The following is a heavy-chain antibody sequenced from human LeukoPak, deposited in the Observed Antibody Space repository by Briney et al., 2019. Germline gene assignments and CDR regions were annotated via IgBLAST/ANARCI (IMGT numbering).Heavy chain of an antibody. D-gene: IGHD3-10*01. CDR2: ISPDYGGT. V-gene: IGHV1-2*02. CDR1: GYTFSHNL. J-gene: IGHJ3*01. Sequence: ASVQVSCKDSGYTFSHNLMYWIRQAPGQGLECMGWISPDYGGTNYAQKFQGRITMTCDTSISTGYMELSTRTFGDTAIYFCARELGRNAFDAWGQGTLVTVSS. CDR3: ARELGRNAFDA.